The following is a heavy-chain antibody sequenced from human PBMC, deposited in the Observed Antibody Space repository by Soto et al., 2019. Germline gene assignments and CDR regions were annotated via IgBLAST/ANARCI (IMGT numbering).Heavy chain of an antibody. CDR2: INHSGSP. V-gene: IGHV4-34*01. D-gene: IGHD5-12*01. Sequence: PSETLSLTCAVYGGSFSGYYWSWIRQPPGKGLEWIGEINHSGSPNYNPSLKSRVTISVDTSKNQFSLKLSSVTAADTAVYYCARGDGYNPYYFDYWGQGTLVTVSS. J-gene: IGHJ4*02. CDR1: GGSFSGYY. CDR3: ARGDGYNPYYFDY.